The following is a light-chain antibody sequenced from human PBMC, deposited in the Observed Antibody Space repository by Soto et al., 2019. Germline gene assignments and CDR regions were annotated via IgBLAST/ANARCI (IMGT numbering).Light chain of an antibody. CDR1: QSVSSY. Sequence: EIVLTQSPATLSLSPGERATLSCRASQSVSSYLAWYQQKPGQAPRLLIYDGSNRATGIPARFSASGSGTDFSLTISSLEPEDFAVYYCQQRSNWPPITFGQGTRLEIK. V-gene: IGKV3-11*01. CDR2: DGS. J-gene: IGKJ5*01. CDR3: QQRSNWPPIT.